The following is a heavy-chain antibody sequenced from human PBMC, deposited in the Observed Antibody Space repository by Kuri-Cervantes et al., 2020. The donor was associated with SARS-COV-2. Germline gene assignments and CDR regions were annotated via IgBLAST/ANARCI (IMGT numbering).Heavy chain of an antibody. D-gene: IGHD3-3*01. CDR1: GDSGSSNSAA. J-gene: IGHJ6*02. Sequence: SQTLSLTCAISGDSGSSNSAAWNWIRQSPSRGLEWLGRTYYRSKWYNEYAVSVKSRITINPDTSKNQFSLQLNSVTPEDTAVYYCARDRSIFGVVTPRMDYYYGMDVWGQGTTVTVSS. CDR3: ARDRSIFGVVTPRMDYYYGMDV. CDR2: TYYRSKWYN. V-gene: IGHV6-1*01.